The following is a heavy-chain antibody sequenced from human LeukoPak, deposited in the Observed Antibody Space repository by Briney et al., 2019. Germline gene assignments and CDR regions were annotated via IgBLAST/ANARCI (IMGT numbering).Heavy chain of an antibody. Sequence: PSETLSLTCTVSGGSISSTSYHWGWIRQPPGKGLEWIGSIYYRGTTYYNPSLKSRVTVSVDTSKNQFSLRLTSVTAADTAVYFCAREGDGFDWFVDNWGQGTLVTVSS. J-gene: IGHJ4*02. CDR2: IYYRGTT. V-gene: IGHV4-39*02. CDR1: GGSISSTSYH. CDR3: AREGDGFDWFVDN. D-gene: IGHD3-9*01.